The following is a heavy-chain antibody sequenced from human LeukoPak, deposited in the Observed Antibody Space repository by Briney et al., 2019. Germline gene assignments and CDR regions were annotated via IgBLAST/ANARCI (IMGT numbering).Heavy chain of an antibody. CDR2: IYYSGST. V-gene: IGHV4-59*08. Sequence: KTSETLTLPCTVSGGTISSYYWSWIRQPPGKGLEWIGYIYYSGSTNYNPSLKSRVTKSLDTSKNQFSLKPSSVTAADTAVYYCARHAGGNYRRPNDYWGQKPGHR. CDR3: ARHAGGNYRRPNDY. D-gene: IGHD1-26*01. CDR1: GGTISSYY. J-gene: IGHJ4*01.